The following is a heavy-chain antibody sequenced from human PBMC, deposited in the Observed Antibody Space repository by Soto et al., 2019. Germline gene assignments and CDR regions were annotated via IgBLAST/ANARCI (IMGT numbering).Heavy chain of an antibody. D-gene: IGHD3-10*01. V-gene: IGHV3-23*01. CDR1: GFPFINYA. Sequence: EVQLLGSGGGSVQPGGSLRLSCAASGFPFINYAMHWVRQAPGKGLEWVSAISGSGGRTYYGDSVKGRFTISRDNSKDTLYLHMNRLTAEDTAVYFCAKEGVRDSSISLYFFDQWGQGTLVTVSS. CDR2: ISGSGGRT. J-gene: IGHJ4*02. CDR3: AKEGVRDSSISLYFFDQ.